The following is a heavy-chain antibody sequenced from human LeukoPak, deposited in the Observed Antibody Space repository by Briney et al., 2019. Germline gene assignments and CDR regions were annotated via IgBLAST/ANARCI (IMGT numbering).Heavy chain of an antibody. CDR1: GFTFSSYA. J-gene: IGHJ3*02. CDR3: AKSSDIVATEEGLGAFDI. CDR2: ISGSGGST. V-gene: IGHV3-23*01. D-gene: IGHD5-12*01. Sequence: GGSLRLSCAASGFTFSSYAMSWVRQAPGKGLEWVSAISGSGGSTYYADSVKGRFTISRDNSKNMLYLQMNSLRAEDTAVYYCAKSSDIVATEEGLGAFDIWGQGTMVTVSS.